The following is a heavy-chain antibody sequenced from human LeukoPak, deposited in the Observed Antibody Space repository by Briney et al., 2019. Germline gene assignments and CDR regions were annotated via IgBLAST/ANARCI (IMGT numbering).Heavy chain of an antibody. J-gene: IGHJ5*02. Sequence: SETLSLTCDVYGGSFSGYYWSWIRQPPGKGLEWIGEINHSGSTNYNPSLKSRVTISVDTSKNQFSLKLSSVTAADTAVYYCARVTGWLRKGGWFDPWGQGTLVTVSS. D-gene: IGHD1-14*01. V-gene: IGHV4-34*01. CDR3: ARVTGWLRKGGWFDP. CDR1: GGSFSGYY. CDR2: INHSGST.